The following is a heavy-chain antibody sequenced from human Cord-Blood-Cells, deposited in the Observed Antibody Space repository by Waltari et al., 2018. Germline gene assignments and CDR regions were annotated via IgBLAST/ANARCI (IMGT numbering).Heavy chain of an antibody. CDR2: FDPEDGET. V-gene: IGHV1-24*01. CDR3: ATAIQYCSGGSCYSCWFDP. J-gene: IGHJ5*02. D-gene: IGHD2-15*01. Sequence: QVQLVQSGAEVKKPGASVKVSCKVSGYTLTELSMHWVRQAPGKGLEWMGGFDPEDGETIYAQKFQGRVTMTEDTSTDTAYMELSSLRSEDTAVYYCATAIQYCSGGSCYSCWFDPWVQGTLVTVSS. CDR1: GYTLTELS.